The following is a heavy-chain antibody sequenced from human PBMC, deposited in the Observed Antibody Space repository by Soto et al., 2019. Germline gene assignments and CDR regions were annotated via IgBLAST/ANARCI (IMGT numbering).Heavy chain of an antibody. CDR1: GFTFRSYV. CDR3: ARWGTTGGLDV. J-gene: IGHJ4*02. Sequence: QVQLVASGGGVVQPGTSLRLSCVGSGFTFRSYVIHWVRQAPGKGLEWVALTSYDGSNNFYGDSVKGRFTISRDNCRNTVELQMDILRLEATALYYCARWGTTGGLDVWGQGTLVSVSS. CDR2: TSYDGSNN. D-gene: IGHD3-16*01. V-gene: IGHV3-33*05.